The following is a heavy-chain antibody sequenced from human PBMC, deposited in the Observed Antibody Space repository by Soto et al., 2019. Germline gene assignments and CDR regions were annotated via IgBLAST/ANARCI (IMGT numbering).Heavy chain of an antibody. CDR3: ASASFTIFGVVILTDAFDI. CDR1: GFTFSSYS. CDR2: ISSSSSYI. Sequence: AGSLRLSCAASGFTFSSYSMNWVRQAPGKGLEWVSSISSSSSYIYYADSVKGRFTISRDNAKNSLYLQMNSLRAEDTAVYYCASASFTIFGVVILTDAFDIWGLGTIVTVS. V-gene: IGHV3-21*01. J-gene: IGHJ3*02. D-gene: IGHD3-3*01.